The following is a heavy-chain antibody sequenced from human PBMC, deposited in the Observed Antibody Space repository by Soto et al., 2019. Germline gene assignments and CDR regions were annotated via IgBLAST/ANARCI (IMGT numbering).Heavy chain of an antibody. V-gene: IGHV4-31*03. J-gene: IGHJ6*03. Sequence: SETLSLTCTVSGGSISSGGYYWSWIRQHPGKGLEWIGYIYYSGSTYYNPSLKSRVTISVDTSKNQFSLKLSSVTAADTAVYYCARTTVDYYYMDVWGKGTTVTVSS. CDR3: ARTTVDYYYMDV. CDR1: GGSISSGGYY. CDR2: IYYSGST.